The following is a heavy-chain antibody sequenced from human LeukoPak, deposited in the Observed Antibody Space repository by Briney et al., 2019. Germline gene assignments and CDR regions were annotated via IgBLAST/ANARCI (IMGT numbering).Heavy chain of an antibody. Sequence: SETLSLTCTVSGGSISSYHWSWIRQPPGKGQERIAFIHYTGSTNSNPSLKSRVTISVDTSKNQFSLNLSSVTAADTAVYYCARVGGSSSILSAFDIWGQGTMVTVSS. D-gene: IGHD6-6*01. CDR3: ARVGGSSSILSAFDI. V-gene: IGHV4-59*01. J-gene: IGHJ3*02. CDR2: IHYTGST. CDR1: GGSISSYH.